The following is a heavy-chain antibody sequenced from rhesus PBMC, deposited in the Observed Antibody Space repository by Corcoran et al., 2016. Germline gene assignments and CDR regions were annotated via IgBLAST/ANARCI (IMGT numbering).Heavy chain of an antibody. CDR3: ARAATGTGYFDL. Sequence: QLQLQESGPGLVKPSETLSLTCAVSGGPVSTSNWWSWIRQPPGKGLEWIGRIYGSSGSTNSNPSRTSRVTISTDTSDNQFSLKVKSVTAADTAVYYCARAATGTGYFDLWGPGTPITISS. CDR2: IYGSSGST. D-gene: IGHD6-31*01. V-gene: IGHV4-57*01. J-gene: IGHJ2*01. CDR1: GGPVSTSNW.